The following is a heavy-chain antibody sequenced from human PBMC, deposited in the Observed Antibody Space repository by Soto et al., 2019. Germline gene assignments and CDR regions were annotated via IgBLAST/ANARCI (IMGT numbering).Heavy chain of an antibody. V-gene: IGHV3-33*01. CDR3: AREVQSRRWLHLDY. CDR2: IWYDGSNK. D-gene: IGHD5-12*01. CDR1: GFTFSSYG. Sequence: QVQLVESGGGVVQPGRSLRLSCAASGFTFSSYGMHWVRQAPGKGLEWVAVIWYDGSNKYYADSVKGRFTISRDNSKNTLYLQMNSLRAEDTAVYYCAREVQSRRWLHLDYWGQGTLVTVSS. J-gene: IGHJ4*02.